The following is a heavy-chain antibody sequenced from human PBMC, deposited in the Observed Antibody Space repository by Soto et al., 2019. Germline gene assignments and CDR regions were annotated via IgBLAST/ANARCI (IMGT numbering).Heavy chain of an antibody. CDR2: IYYSGST. Sequence: QVQLQESGPGLVKPSQTLSLTCTVSGGSISSGGYYWSWIRQHPGKGLEWIGYIYYSGSTYYNPFLKGRVTIAVDTYKNPFSRKLSSVTAADTAVYYCARATYYYDSSDAFDIWGQGTMVTVSS. CDR1: GGSISSGGYY. D-gene: IGHD3-22*01. V-gene: IGHV4-31*03. J-gene: IGHJ3*02. CDR3: ARATYYYDSSDAFDI.